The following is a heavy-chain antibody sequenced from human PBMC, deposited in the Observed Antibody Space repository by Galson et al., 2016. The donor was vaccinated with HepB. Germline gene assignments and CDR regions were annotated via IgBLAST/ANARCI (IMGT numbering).Heavy chain of an antibody. D-gene: IGHD4-17*01. CDR3: ARIDDYGDYLPLDF. Sequence: SVKVSCKASGYLFTRLGIGWVRQTPGQGLEWMGWINGLSGKTNYAEDFQDRVSMYIDTAAATVYMELRSLRFDDTAIYYCARIDDYGDYLPLDFWGQGTLVTVSS. J-gene: IGHJ4*02. V-gene: IGHV1-18*04. CDR1: GYLFTRLG. CDR2: INGLSGKT.